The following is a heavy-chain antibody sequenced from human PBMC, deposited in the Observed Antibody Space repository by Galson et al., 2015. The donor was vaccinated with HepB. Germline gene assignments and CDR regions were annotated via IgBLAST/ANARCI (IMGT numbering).Heavy chain of an antibody. CDR1: GFTFSSYA. J-gene: IGHJ4*02. CDR2: ISGSGGST. V-gene: IGHV3-23*01. CDR3: AKAGGRSITIFGVVIPGLDY. Sequence: SLRLSCAASGFTFSSYAMSWVRQAPGKGLEWVSAISGSGGSTYYADSVKGRFTISRDNSKNTLYLQMNSLRAEDTAVYYCAKAGGRSITIFGVVIPGLDYWGQGTLVTVSS. D-gene: IGHD3-3*01.